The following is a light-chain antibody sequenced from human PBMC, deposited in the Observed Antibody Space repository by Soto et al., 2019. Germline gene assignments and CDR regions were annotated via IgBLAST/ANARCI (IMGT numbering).Light chain of an antibody. CDR1: SSDVGGYNY. CDR3: FTGV. J-gene: IGLJ1*01. V-gene: IGLV2-11*01. CDR2: DVS. Sequence: QSALTQPRSVSGSPGQSVTISCTGTSSDVGGYNYVSWYQQHPGKAPKLMMYDVSKRPSGVPDRFSGSKSGNTASLTISGNQAEDEADYHCFTGVLGTGTKVTVL.